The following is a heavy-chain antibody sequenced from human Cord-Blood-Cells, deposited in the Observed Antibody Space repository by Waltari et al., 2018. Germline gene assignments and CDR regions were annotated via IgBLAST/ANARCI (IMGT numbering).Heavy chain of an antibody. J-gene: IGHJ3*02. CDR1: GGSISRYY. D-gene: IGHD2-15*01. Sequence: QVQLQESGPGLVKPSETLSLTCTVSGGSISRYYWSWIRQPPGKGLEWIGYIYYSGSTNYNPSLKSRVTISVDTSKNQFSLKLSSVTAADTAVYYCARLGYCSGGSCYTHGAFDIWGQGTMVTVSS. CDR2: IYYSGST. V-gene: IGHV4-59*08. CDR3: ARLGYCSGGSCYTHGAFDI.